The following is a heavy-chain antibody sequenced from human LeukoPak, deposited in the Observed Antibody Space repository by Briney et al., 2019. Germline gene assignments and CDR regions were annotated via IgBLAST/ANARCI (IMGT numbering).Heavy chain of an antibody. CDR3: ARDGATMIVVVTSYYMDV. J-gene: IGHJ6*03. Sequence: GGSLRLSCAASGFTFSRYSMNWVRQAPGKGLEWVSSISSSSSYIYYADSVKGRFTISRDNAKNSLYLQMNSLRAEDTAVYYCARDGATMIVVVTSYYMDVWGKRTTVTVSS. V-gene: IGHV3-21*01. CDR1: GFTFSRYS. D-gene: IGHD3-22*01. CDR2: ISSSSSYI.